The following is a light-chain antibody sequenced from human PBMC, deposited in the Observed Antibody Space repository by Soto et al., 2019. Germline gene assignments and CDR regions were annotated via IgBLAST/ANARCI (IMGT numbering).Light chain of an antibody. CDR3: HLYNTYSPT. V-gene: IGKV1-5*03. J-gene: IGKJ2*01. CDR2: KAS. Sequence: DIQLTQSPSTLSASVGDRVIITCRASQTIGTWLAWYQERPGKATRLLIYKASTLERGVPSRFSGSGSGTEFTLTISNLQPDDFATYYCHLYNTYSPTLGQGTKLEI. CDR1: QTIGTW.